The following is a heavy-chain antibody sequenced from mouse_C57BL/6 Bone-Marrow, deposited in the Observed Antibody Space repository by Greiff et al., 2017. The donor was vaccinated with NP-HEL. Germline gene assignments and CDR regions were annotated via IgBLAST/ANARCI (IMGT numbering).Heavy chain of an antibody. D-gene: IGHD1-1*01. V-gene: IGHV5-4*01. CDR1: GFTFSSYA. CDR3: ARDDGSSYDWYFDV. CDR2: ISDGGSYT. J-gene: IGHJ1*03. Sequence: DVKLVESGGGLVKPGGSLKLSCAASGFTFSSYAMSWVRQTPEKRLEWVATISDGGSYTYYPDNVKGRFTISRDNAKNNLYLQMSHLKSEDTAMYYCARDDGSSYDWYFDVWGTGTTVTVSS.